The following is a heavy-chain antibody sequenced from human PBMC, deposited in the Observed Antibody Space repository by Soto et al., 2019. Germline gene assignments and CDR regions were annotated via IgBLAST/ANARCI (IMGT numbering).Heavy chain of an antibody. J-gene: IGHJ4*02. CDR2: FYNIGCT. D-gene: IGHD6-19*01. V-gene: IGHV4-59*08. Sequence: SETLSLTCSVPSNSISGYYWRWLRHPPVNVLVWVGYFYNIGCTNYIPSLRSRDPLSLDMSQEQFSLFLSSVTATYTAVYYCARHVNLPLAGSGFDSWGQGTLVTVS. CDR3: ARHVNLPLAGSGFDS. CDR1: SNSISGYY.